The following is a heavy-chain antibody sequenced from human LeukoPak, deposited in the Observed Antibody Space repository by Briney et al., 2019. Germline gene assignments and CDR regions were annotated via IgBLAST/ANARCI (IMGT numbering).Heavy chain of an antibody. CDR2: IYHSGST. CDR1: GGSISSGGYS. J-gene: IGHJ6*02. V-gene: IGHV4-30-2*01. CDR3: ARGPPRSYYYYYYGMDV. Sequence: PSETLSLTCAVSGGSISSGGYSWSWIRQPPGKGLEWIGYIYHSGSTYYNPSLKSRVTISVDTSKNQFSLKLSSVTAADTAVYYCARGPPRSYYYYYYGMDVWGQGTTVPVSS. D-gene: IGHD4-17*01.